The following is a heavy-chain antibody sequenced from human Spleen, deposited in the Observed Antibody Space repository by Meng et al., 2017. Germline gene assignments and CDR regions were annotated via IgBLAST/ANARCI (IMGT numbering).Heavy chain of an antibody. CDR1: GGTFSSYA. V-gene: IGHV1-69*13. D-gene: IGHD6-19*01. CDR3: ASSVAGTGAVDY. J-gene: IGHJ4*02. Sequence: SVKVSCKASGGTFSSYAISWVRQAPGQGLEWMGGIIPIFGTANYAQKFQGRVKITADESTSTAYMELSSLRSEDTAVYYCASSVAGTGAVDYWGQGTLVTVSS. CDR2: IIPIFGTA.